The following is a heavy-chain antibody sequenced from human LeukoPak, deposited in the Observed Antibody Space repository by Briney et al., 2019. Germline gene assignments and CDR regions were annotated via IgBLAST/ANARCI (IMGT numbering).Heavy chain of an antibody. CDR1: GFTFSSCA. D-gene: IGHD5-24*01. CDR2: SGISGAT. J-gene: IGHJ4*02. V-gene: IGHV3-23*01. CDR3: AKRDTTSSYYFDQ. Sequence: PGGSLRLSCAASGFTFSSCAMSWVRQAPGKGLEWVSTSGISGATYYADSVKGRFSISRDNSKNTVYLQMNSLGADDTAIYFCAKRDTTSSYYFDQWGQGALVTVSS.